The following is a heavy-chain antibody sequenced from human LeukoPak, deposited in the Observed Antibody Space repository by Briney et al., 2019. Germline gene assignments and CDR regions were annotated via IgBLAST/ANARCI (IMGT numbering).Heavy chain of an antibody. CDR2: ISYDGSNK. D-gene: IGHD2-15*01. CDR3: ARDEYCSGGSCYSDFDY. J-gene: IGHJ4*02. V-gene: IGHV3-30-3*01. Sequence: GGSLRLSCAASGFTFSSYAMHWVRQAPGKGLEWVAVISYDGSNKYYADSVKGRFTISRDNSTNTLYLQMNSLRAEDTAVYYCARDEYCSGGSCYSDFDYWGQGTLVTVSS. CDR1: GFTFSSYA.